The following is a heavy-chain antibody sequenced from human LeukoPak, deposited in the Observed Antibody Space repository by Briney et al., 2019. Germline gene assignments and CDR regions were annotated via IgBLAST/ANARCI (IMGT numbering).Heavy chain of an antibody. Sequence: SETLSLTCTVSGGSISSYYWIWIRQPPGKGLEWIGYIYYSGNTNYNPSLKSRVTISIDTSKTQFSLKLNSVTAADTAVYYCARGLGRRFGHSDYWGQGTLVTVSS. J-gene: IGHJ4*02. CDR1: GGSISSYY. V-gene: IGHV4-59*01. CDR3: ARGLGRRFGHSDY. CDR2: IYYSGNT. D-gene: IGHD3-10*01.